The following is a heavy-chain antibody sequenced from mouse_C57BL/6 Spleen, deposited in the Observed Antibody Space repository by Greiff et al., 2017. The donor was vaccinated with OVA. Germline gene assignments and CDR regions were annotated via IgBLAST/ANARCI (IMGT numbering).Heavy chain of an antibody. D-gene: IGHD1-1*02. V-gene: IGHV14-2*01. CDR1: GFNITDYY. Sequence: DVQLQESGAELVKPGASVKLSCTASGFNITDYYMHWVKQRPEQGLEWIGRIDPEDGETKYAPTFQGKATITADTSSNTAYLQISSLTSEDTAVYYCARGGYYGPPYYYAMDYWGQGTSVTVSS. CDR3: ARGGYYGPPYYYAMDY. CDR2: IDPEDGET. J-gene: IGHJ4*01.